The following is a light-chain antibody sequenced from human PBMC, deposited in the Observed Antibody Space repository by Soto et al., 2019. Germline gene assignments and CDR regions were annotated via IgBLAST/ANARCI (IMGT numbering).Light chain of an antibody. J-gene: IGKJ4*01. CDR3: QQRSNWPPS. CDR1: QSVSKY. Sequence: ETVLTQSPPTLSLSPGEGATLSCRASQSVSKYLAWYQQKPGQAPRLLIYVASTRATGIPARFSGSGSGTDFTLTISSLEPEDFAVYYCQQRSNWPPSFGGGTKVEIK. V-gene: IGKV3-11*01. CDR2: VAS.